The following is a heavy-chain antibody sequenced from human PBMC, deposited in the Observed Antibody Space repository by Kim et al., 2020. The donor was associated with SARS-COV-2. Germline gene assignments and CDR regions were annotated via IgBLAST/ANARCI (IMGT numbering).Heavy chain of an antibody. V-gene: IGHV4-39*01. CDR1: GGSISSSSYY. CDR2: MYYSGST. Sequence: SETLSLTCTVSGGSISSSSYYWGWIRQPPGKGLEWIGSMYYSGSTYYNPSLKSRVTISVDTSKNQFSLKLSSVTAADTAVYYCARNPLLESHGAFDIWG. J-gene: IGHJ3*02. CDR3: ARNPLLESHGAFDI. D-gene: IGHD3-10*01.